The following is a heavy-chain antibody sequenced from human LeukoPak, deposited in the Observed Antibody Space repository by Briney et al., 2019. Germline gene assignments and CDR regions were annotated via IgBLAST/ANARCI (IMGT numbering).Heavy chain of an antibody. D-gene: IGHD4-11*01. CDR2: IIPMLGIA. V-gene: IGHV1-69*04. Sequence: ASVKVSCKASGGTFSSYAISWVRHAPGQALEWIGRIIPMLGIANYAQKFQGRVTITADKSTSTAYMELSSLRSEDTAVYYCVRDGVTTVTRTGIPSYYYYGMDVWGQGTTVTVSS. CDR1: GGTFSSYA. CDR3: VRDGVTTVTRTGIPSYYYYGMDV. J-gene: IGHJ6*02.